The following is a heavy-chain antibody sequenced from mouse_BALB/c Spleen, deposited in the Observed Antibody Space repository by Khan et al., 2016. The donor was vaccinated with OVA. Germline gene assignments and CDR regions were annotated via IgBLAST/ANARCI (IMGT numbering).Heavy chain of an antibody. CDR1: GYSIPSNYA. CDR2: LSFSGRT. D-gene: IGHD1-1*01. Sequence: VQLKESGPGLVKPSQSLSLTCTVNGYSIPSNYAWTWIRQFPGNKLEWMGYLSFSGRTNYNPSLQSRLSNTRDTSKHQVFLLLHSVTTEDSATYYCARGNYYGYALDYWGQGTSVTVSS. V-gene: IGHV3-2*02. J-gene: IGHJ4*01. CDR3: ARGNYYGYALDY.